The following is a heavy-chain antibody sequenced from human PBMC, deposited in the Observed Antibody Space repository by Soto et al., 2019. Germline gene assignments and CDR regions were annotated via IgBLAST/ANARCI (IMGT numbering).Heavy chain of an antibody. CDR2: MYHSGNT. CDR3: ASHYFDSWTGHYTGVFYFDF. Sequence: PSDTLSLTCTVSGVSISSGGYYWAWIRQPPGEGLEWIGSMYHSGNTYYNPSLNSRVTISVDTSKNQFSLKLSSVTAADTALYFCASHYFDSWTGHYTGVFYFDFWGQGALVTVSS. CDR1: GVSISSGGYY. J-gene: IGHJ4*02. D-gene: IGHD3-9*01. V-gene: IGHV4-39*01.